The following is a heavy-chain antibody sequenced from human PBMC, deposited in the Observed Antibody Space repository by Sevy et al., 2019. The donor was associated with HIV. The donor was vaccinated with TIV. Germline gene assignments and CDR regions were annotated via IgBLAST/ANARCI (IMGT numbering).Heavy chain of an antibody. V-gene: IGHV3-7*01. CDR2: IKQDGTDK. J-gene: IGHJ4*02. Sequence: GESLKISCAASGFTFATYWMTWVRQAPGKGLEWVAYIKQDGTDKHDVDSVRGRFAISRDNAKNSLYLHMSGLRAEDTAVYYSARALADWGSFHYSSWGRGTLVTVSS. CDR3: ARALADWGSFHYSS. D-gene: IGHD3-16*02. CDR1: GFTFATYW.